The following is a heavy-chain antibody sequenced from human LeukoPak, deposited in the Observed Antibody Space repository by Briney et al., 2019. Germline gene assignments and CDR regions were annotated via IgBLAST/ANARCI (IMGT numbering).Heavy chain of an antibody. CDR2: INPKNGDT. CDR1: GYTFTGHY. Sequence: ASVTVSCKASGYTFTGHYIYWVRQAPGQGLEWMGRINPKNGDTNFAQKSQGRVTMTRDTSISIAYMELSRLRSDDTAVYYCARGAGTVPTPDYYDYGMDVWGQGTTVTVSS. V-gene: IGHV1-2*06. J-gene: IGHJ6*02. CDR3: ARGAGTVPTPDYYDYGMDV. D-gene: IGHD4-17*01.